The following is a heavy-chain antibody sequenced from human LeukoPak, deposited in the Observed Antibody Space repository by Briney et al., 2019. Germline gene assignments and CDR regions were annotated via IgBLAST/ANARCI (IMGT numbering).Heavy chain of an antibody. J-gene: IGHJ4*02. CDR2: IYYSGST. V-gene: IGHV4-59*01. CDR3: ARSFSGSWYGDY. Sequence: WIGYIYYSGSTNYNPSLKSRVTISVDTSKNQFSLKLSSVTAADTAVYYCARSFSGSWYGDYWGQGTLVTVSS. D-gene: IGHD6-13*01.